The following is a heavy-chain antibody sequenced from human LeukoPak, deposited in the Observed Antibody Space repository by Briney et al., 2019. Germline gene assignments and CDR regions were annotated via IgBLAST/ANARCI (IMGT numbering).Heavy chain of an antibody. CDR1: GGSISSGDYF. J-gene: IGHJ3*01. Sequence: SETLSLTCTVSGGSISSGDYFWSWIRQPPGKGLEWIGYIYYSGSIYYNPSLKSRVTISVDTSKNQFSLKLSSVTAADTAVYYCANADRFCSGSCHVPDAFDFWGQGTMVTVSS. CDR2: IYYSGSI. V-gene: IGHV4-30-4*08. D-gene: IGHD2-15*01. CDR3: ANADRFCSGSCHVPDAFDF.